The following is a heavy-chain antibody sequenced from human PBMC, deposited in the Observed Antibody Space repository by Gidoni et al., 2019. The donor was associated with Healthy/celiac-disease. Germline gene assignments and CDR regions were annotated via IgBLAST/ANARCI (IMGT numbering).Heavy chain of an antibody. CDR1: GGTFSSYA. CDR2: FIPIFGTA. Sequence: QVHLVPSGAEVKKPGSSVKVSCKASGGTFSSYAISWVRQAPGQGLEWMGGFIPIFGTANYAQKFQGRVTITADESTSTAYMELSSLRSEDTAVYYCAREGLTGEVSGGFDYWGQGTLVTVSS. D-gene: IGHD7-27*01. CDR3: AREGLTGEVSGGFDY. J-gene: IGHJ4*02. V-gene: IGHV1-69*01.